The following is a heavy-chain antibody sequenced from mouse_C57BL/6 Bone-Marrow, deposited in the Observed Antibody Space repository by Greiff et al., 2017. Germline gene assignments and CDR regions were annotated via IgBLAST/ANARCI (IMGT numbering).Heavy chain of an antibody. V-gene: IGHV5-6*03. CDR3: ARRGGLLWFAY. Sequence: EVQVVESGEGLVKPGGSLKLSCAASGFTFSSYGMSWVRQTPDKRLEWVATISSGGSYTYYPDSVKGRFTISRDNAKHTLYLQMSSLKSEDTAMYYCARRGGLLWFAYWGQGTLVTVSA. J-gene: IGHJ3*01. CDR1: GFTFSSYG. D-gene: IGHD3-3*01. CDR2: ISSGGSYT.